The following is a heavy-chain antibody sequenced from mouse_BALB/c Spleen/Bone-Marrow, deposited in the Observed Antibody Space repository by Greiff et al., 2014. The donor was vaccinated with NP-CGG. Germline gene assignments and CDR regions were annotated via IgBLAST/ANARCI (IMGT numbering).Heavy chain of an antibody. CDR3: ARYATATYWFAY. V-gene: IGHV1S81*02. Sequence: QVQLKESGAELVKPGASVKLSCKASGYTFTSYWMQWVKQRPGQGLEWIGEINPSNGRTNYNEKFKSKATLTVDKSSSTAYMQLSSLTSEDSAVYYCARYATATYWFAYWGQGTLVTVSA. J-gene: IGHJ3*01. CDR1: GYTFTSYW. CDR2: INPSNGRT. D-gene: IGHD1-2*01.